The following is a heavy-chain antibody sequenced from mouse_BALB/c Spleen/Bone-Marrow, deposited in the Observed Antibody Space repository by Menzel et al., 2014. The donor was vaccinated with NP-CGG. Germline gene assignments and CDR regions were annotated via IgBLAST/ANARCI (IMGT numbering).Heavy chain of an antibody. V-gene: IGHV1-61*01. D-gene: IGHD2-1*01. CDR2: IHPSDSET. CDR3: AREKVYYGISWFAY. J-gene: IGHJ3*01. CDR1: GYSFTTYW. Sequence: VKLQESGTEVVRPGASVKLSCKASGYSFTTYWMNWVKQRPGQGLEWIGMIHPSDSETRLNQKFKDKATLTVDKSSSTAYMQLNSQTSEDSAVYYCAREKVYYGISWFAYWGQGTPVTVSA.